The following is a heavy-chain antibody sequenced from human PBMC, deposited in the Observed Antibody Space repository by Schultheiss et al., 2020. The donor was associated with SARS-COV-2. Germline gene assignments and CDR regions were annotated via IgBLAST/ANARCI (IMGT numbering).Heavy chain of an antibody. V-gene: IGHV3-73*01. CDR2: IRSKANSYAT. J-gene: IGHJ3*02. D-gene: IGHD3-22*01. CDR3: TTDSHAFDI. CDR1: GFTFSGSA. Sequence: GGSLRLSCAASGFTFSGSAMHWVRQASGKGLEWVGRIRSKANSYATVYAASVKGRFTISRDDSKNTAYLQMNSLKTEDTAVYYCTTDSHAFDIWGQGTMVTVSS.